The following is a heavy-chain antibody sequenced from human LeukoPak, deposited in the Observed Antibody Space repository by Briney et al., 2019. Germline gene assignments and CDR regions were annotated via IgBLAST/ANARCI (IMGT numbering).Heavy chain of an antibody. J-gene: IGHJ4*02. V-gene: IGHV3-7*01. Sequence: PGGSLRLSCAASGFTLSSYWMSWARQAPGKGLEWVATTKEDGSERYYVDSVKGRFTISRDNAKNSVYLQMNSLRAEDTAVYYCVRDRSRGYYWGQGTLVTVSS. CDR1: GFTLSSYW. CDR3: VRDRSRGYY. D-gene: IGHD3-22*01. CDR2: TKEDGSER.